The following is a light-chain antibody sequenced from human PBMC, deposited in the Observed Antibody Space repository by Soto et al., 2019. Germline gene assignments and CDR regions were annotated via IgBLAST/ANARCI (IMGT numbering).Light chain of an antibody. CDR3: SSYTTRNTPSYV. CDR1: NSDVGGTNH. V-gene: IGLV2-14*01. Sequence: QSALTQPASVSGSPGQSITISCTGTNSDVGGTNHVSWYQQHPGKAPKVMIYDVSNRPSGVSNRFSGSKSGNTASLTISGLQAEDEADYYGSSYTTRNTPSYVFGTGTKHTVL. CDR2: DVS. J-gene: IGLJ1*01.